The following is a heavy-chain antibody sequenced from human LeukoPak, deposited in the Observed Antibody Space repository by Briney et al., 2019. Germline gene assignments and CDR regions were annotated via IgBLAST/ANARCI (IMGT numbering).Heavy chain of an antibody. D-gene: IGHD6-6*01. CDR1: GFTFDAYA. J-gene: IGHJ4*02. Sequence: GGSLRLSCAASGFTFDAYAMHWVRQAPGKGLEWVSGISWNGGGMGYAVSVKGRFTISRDNAKNSLCLQMNSLRDEDTALYYCAKDITGGRSSPYFDSWGQGTLVTVSS. V-gene: IGHV3-9*01. CDR3: AKDITGGRSSPYFDS. CDR2: ISWNGGGM.